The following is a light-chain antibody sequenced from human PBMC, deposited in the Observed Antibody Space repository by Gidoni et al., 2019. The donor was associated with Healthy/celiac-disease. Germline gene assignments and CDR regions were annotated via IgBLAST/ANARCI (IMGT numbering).Light chain of an antibody. J-gene: IGKJ1*01. CDR3: QQYNNWPRT. V-gene: IGKV3-15*01. CDR1: QSVSSN. Sequence: ELVMTQSPATLSVSPGERATLSCRASQSVSSNLPWYQQQPGQAPRLLIYGASTRATGIPARFSGSGSGTEFTLTISSLQSEDFAVYYCQQYNNWPRTFGQGTKVEIK. CDR2: GAS.